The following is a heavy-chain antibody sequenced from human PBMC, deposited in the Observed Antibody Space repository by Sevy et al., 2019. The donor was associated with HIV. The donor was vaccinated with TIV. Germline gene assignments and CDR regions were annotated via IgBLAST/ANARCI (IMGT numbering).Heavy chain of an antibody. CDR2: ISRSSSTI. CDR1: GFTFSSYS. J-gene: IGHJ3*02. CDR3: AREEYSGSAGAFDI. D-gene: IGHD1-26*01. Sequence: GGSLRLSCAASGFTFSSYSMNWVRQAPGKGLEWVSYISRSSSTIYYADSVKGRFTISRDNAKNSLYLQMNSLRAEDTAVYYCAREEYSGSAGAFDIWGQGTMVTVSS. V-gene: IGHV3-48*01.